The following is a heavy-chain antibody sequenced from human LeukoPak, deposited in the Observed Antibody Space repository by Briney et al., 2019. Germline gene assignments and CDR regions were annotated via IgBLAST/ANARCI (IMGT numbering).Heavy chain of an antibody. CDR3: ACSSTNYYYYGMDV. CDR1: GGSFSGYY. Sequence: PSETLSLTCAVYGGSFSGYYWSWIRQPPGKGLEWIGEINHSGSTNYNPSLKSRVTISVDTSKNQFSLKLSSVTAADTAVCYCACSSTNYYYYGMDVWGQGTTVTVSS. D-gene: IGHD2-2*01. J-gene: IGHJ6*02. CDR2: INHSGST. V-gene: IGHV4-34*01.